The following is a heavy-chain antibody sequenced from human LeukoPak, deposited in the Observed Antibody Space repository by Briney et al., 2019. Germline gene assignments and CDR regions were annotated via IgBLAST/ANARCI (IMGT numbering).Heavy chain of an antibody. V-gene: IGHV3-20*04. CDR2: INWNGGGT. J-gene: IGHJ4*02. Sequence: PGGSLRLSCAASGFTFGDYGMSWVRQVPGKGLEWVSGINWNGGGTAYADSVKGRFTISRDNAKNSLYLQINSLRAEDTALYYCAKGWNGMVYGGGIDYWGQGTLVTVSS. D-gene: IGHD4-23*01. CDR3: AKGWNGMVYGGGIDY. CDR1: GFTFGDYG.